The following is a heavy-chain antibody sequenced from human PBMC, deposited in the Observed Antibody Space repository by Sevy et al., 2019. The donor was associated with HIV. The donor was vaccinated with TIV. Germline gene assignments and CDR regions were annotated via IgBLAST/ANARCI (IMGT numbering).Heavy chain of an antibody. D-gene: IGHD3-22*01. CDR1: GFTFSSYA. Sequence: GGSLRLSCAASGFTFSSYAMHWVRQAPGKGLEWVAVISYDGSNKYYADSVKGRFTISRDNSKNTLYLKMNSLRAEDTAVYYCASSTYYYDSSGYAPHYWGQGTLVTVSS. J-gene: IGHJ4*02. CDR3: ASSTYYYDSSGYAPHY. V-gene: IGHV3-30-3*01. CDR2: ISYDGSNK.